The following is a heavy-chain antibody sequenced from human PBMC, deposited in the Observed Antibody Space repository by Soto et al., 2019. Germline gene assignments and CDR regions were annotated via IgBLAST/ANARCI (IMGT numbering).Heavy chain of an antibody. CDR2: INIDGSTT. D-gene: IGHD3-10*01. CDR1: GFTFSSYW. Sequence: EVQLVESGGGLVQPGGSLRLSCAASGFTFSSYWMHWVRQAPGKGLVWVSHINIDGSTTNYAGSVKGRFTISRDNAKNTLYLQMNSLRDEDTAVYYCARGGRGSAYWGQGTLVTVSS. J-gene: IGHJ4*02. CDR3: ARGGRGSAY. V-gene: IGHV3-74*01.